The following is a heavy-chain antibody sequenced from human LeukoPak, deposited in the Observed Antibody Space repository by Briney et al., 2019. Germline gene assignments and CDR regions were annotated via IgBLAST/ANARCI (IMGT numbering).Heavy chain of an antibody. J-gene: IGHJ6*02. D-gene: IGHD3-16*01. CDR1: GYTFTSDW. CDR3: ARLDPRDLGYGMDV. Sequence: NHGESLKISCKGSGYTFTSDWIGWVRQMPGKGLEWIGIIYPGDSDTRYSPSFQGQVTISADKSISTAYLQWSSLKVSDTAMYYCARLDPRDLGYGMDVWGQGTTVTVSS. V-gene: IGHV5-51*01. CDR2: IYPGDSDT.